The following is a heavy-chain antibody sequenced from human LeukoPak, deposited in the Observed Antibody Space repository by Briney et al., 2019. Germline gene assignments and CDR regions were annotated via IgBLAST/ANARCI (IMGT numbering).Heavy chain of an antibody. CDR2: IYYSGST. D-gene: IGHD6-6*01. Sequence: SETLSLTCTVSGGSISSSSYYWGWIRQPPGKGLEWIGSIYYSGSTYYNPSLKSRVTISVDTSKNQFSLKLSSVTAADTAVYYCARQHAVAARPGDYWGQGTLVTVSS. CDR1: GGSISSSSYY. V-gene: IGHV4-39*01. CDR3: ARQHAVAARPGDY. J-gene: IGHJ4*02.